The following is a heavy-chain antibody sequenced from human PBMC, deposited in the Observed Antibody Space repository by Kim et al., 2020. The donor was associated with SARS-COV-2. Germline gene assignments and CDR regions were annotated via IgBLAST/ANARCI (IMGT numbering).Heavy chain of an antibody. D-gene: IGHD2-2*01. CDR3: ARGVYQLLSVFDY. CDR2: IYHSGST. V-gene: IGHV4-30-2*01. J-gene: IGHJ4*02. Sequence: SETLSLTCAVSGGSISSGGYSWSWIRQPPGKGLEWIGYIYHSGSTYYNPSLKSRVTISVDRSKNQFSLKLSSVTAADTAVYYCARGVYQLLSVFDYWGQGTLVTVSS. CDR1: GGSISSGGYS.